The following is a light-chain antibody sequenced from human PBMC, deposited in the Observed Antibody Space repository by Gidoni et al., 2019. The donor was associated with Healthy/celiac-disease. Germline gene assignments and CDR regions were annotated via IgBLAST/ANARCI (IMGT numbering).Light chain of an antibody. CDR2: GAS. Sequence: EIVMTQSPATLSVSPGERATLSCRASQSVSRNVAWSQQKPGQAPRLLIYGASTRATGIPARFSGSGSVTEFTLTISSLQSEDFAVDYCQQYNNWPRTFXXXTKLEIK. CDR3: QQYNNWPRT. CDR1: QSVSRN. J-gene: IGKJ2*01. V-gene: IGKV3-15*01.